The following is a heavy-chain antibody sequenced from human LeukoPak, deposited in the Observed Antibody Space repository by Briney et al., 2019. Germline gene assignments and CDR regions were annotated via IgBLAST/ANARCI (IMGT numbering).Heavy chain of an antibody. Sequence: SETLSLTCAVYGGSFSGYYWSWVRQPPGKGLEWIGEINHSGSTNYNPSPKSRVTISVDTSKNQFSLKLSSVTAADTAVYYCARHPHKGPVGYWGQGTLVTVSS. CDR3: ARHPHKGPVGY. J-gene: IGHJ4*02. CDR1: GGSFSGYY. D-gene: IGHD1-26*01. V-gene: IGHV4-34*01. CDR2: INHSGST.